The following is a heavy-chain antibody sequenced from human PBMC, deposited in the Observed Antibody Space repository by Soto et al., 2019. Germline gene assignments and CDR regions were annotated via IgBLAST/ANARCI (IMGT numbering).Heavy chain of an antibody. CDR2: IYYSGST. CDR3: ARLKDFWSGYYSSYGMDV. Sequence: PSETLSLTCTVSGGSISSYYWSWIRQPPGKGLEWIGYIYYSGSTNYNPSLKSRVTISVDTSKNQFSLKLSSVAAADTAVYYCARLKDFWSGYYSSYGMDVWGQGTTVTVSS. V-gene: IGHV4-59*01. D-gene: IGHD3-3*01. J-gene: IGHJ6*02. CDR1: GGSISSYY.